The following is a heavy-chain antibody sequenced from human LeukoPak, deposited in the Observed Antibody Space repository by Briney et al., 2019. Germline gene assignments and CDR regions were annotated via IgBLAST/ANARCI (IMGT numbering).Heavy chain of an antibody. V-gene: IGHV1-69*05. D-gene: IGHD5-18*01. CDR2: IIPIFGTA. CDR3: ARELSGYSRNWFDP. J-gene: IGHJ5*02. Sequence: GSSVKVSCKASGGTFSSYAISWVRQAPGQGLEWMGGIIPIFGTANYVQKFQGRVTITTDESTSTAYMELSSLRSEDTAVYYCARELSGYSRNWFDPWGQGTLVTVSS. CDR1: GGTFSSYA.